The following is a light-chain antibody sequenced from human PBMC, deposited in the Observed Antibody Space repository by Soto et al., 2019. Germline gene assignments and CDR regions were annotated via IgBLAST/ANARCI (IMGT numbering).Light chain of an antibody. CDR3: QQYGSTPLT. Sequence: EIVLTQSPDTLSLSPGERATISCRASQSVGNNNLAWYQQKPGQAPRFLIYDASSRATGIPDRFSGSGSGTDFTLPISRLEPEDFAVYYCQQYGSTPLTFGGGTKVEIK. J-gene: IGKJ4*01. CDR2: DAS. CDR1: QSVGNNN. V-gene: IGKV3-20*01.